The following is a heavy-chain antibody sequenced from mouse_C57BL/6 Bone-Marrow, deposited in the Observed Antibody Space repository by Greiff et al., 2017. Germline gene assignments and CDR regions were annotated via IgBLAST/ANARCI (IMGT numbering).Heavy chain of an antibody. CDR3: TTVLLWLPFYWYFDV. Sequence: VQLQQSGAELVRPGASVKLSCTASGFNIKDDYMHWVKQRPEQGLEWIGWIDPENGDTEYASKFQGKATITADTSSNTAYLQLSSLTSEDTAVYYCTTVLLWLPFYWYFDVWGTGTTVTVSS. D-gene: IGHD2-2*01. CDR2: IDPENGDT. CDR1: GFNIKDDY. J-gene: IGHJ1*03. V-gene: IGHV14-4*01.